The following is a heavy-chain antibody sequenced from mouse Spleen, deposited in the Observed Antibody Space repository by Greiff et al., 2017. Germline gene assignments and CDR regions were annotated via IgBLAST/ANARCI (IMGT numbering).Heavy chain of an antibody. CDR3: ASLYYGNWGYAMDY. V-gene: IGHV2-4-1*01. J-gene: IGHJ4*01. D-gene: IGHD2-1*01. CDR2: IWSGGST. Sequence: VQLQQSGPGLVQPSQSLSITCTVSGFSLTSYGVHWVRQSPGKGLEWLGVIWSGGSTDYNAAFISRLSISKDNSKSQVFFKMNSLQADDTAIYYCASLYYGNWGYAMDYWGQGTSVTVSS. CDR1: GFSLTSYG.